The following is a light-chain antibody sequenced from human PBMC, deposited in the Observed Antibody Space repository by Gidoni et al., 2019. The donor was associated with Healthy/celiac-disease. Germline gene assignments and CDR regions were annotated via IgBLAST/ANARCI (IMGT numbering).Light chain of an antibody. Sequence: SYVLPQPPSVSVAPGKTARITCGGNNIGSKSVHWYQQKPGQAPVLVIDYDSDRPSGIPERFSGSNSGNTATLTISRVEAGDEADYYCQVWDSSSDRVVFGGGTKLTVL. CDR1: NIGSKS. J-gene: IGLJ2*01. CDR3: QVWDSSSDRVV. CDR2: YDS. V-gene: IGLV3-21*04.